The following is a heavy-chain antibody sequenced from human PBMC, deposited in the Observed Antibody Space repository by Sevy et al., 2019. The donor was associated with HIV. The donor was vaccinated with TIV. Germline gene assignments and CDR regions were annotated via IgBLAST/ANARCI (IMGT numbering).Heavy chain of an antibody. J-gene: IGHJ6*02. CDR2: IKSIADGGTT. CDR3: TTDIRPFRMVRGTYYYFFGMDV. CDR1: GFTFTNAW. V-gene: IGHV3-15*07. D-gene: IGHD3-10*01. Sequence: GGSLRLSCAASGFTFTNAWMNRVRQAPRKGLEWVGRIKSIADGGTTDYAAPVKGRFTISRDDSKNTLYLQMNSLRTEDTAVYYCTTDIRPFRMVRGTYYYFFGMDVWGQGTTVTVSS.